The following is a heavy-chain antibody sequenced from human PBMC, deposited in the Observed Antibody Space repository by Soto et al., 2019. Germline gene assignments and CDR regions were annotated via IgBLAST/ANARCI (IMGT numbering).Heavy chain of an antibody. J-gene: IGHJ6*02. CDR1: GGTFSSYA. D-gene: IGHD3-22*01. CDR3: ARGLDSSGYYNYYYGMDV. CDR2: LIPIFGTA. V-gene: IGHV1-69*06. Sequence: QVQLVQSGAEVKKPGSSVKVSCKASGGTFSSYAISWVRQAPGQGLEWMGGLIPIFGTANYAQKFQGRVTITADKSTSPAYMALSSPRSEDTAVYYCARGLDSSGYYNYYYGMDVWGQGTTVTVAS.